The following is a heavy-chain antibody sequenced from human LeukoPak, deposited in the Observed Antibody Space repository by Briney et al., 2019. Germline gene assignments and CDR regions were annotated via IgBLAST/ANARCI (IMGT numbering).Heavy chain of an antibody. CDR1: GGSISSTNW. CDR3: ASSGYSSSWFDY. Sequence: SGTLSLTCGVSGGSISSTNWWTWVRQPPGEGLEWIGEVHLSGRTNYNPSLESRVTMSVDMSENHISLKLTSVTAADTAVYYCASSGYSSSWFDYWGQGTLVTVSS. V-gene: IGHV4-4*02. D-gene: IGHD6-13*01. CDR2: VHLSGRT. J-gene: IGHJ4*02.